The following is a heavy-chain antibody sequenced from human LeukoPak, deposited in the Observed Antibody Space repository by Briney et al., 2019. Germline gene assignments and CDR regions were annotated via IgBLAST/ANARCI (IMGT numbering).Heavy chain of an antibody. J-gene: IGHJ4*02. CDR2: IYGGVNT. CDR3: AKSPKTGFLFDY. V-gene: IGHV3-66*01. Sequence: GGSLRLSCAASEFTVSSNYMSWVRQAPGKGLEWVSVIYGGVNTVYADSVQGRFTISRDNSKNTLYLQMNSLRAEDTAVYYCAKSPKTGFLFDYWGKGTLVTVSS. CDR1: EFTVSSNY. D-gene: IGHD1-1*01.